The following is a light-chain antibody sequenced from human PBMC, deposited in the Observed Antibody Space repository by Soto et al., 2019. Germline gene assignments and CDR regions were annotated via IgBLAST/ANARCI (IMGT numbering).Light chain of an antibody. Sequence: QSVLTQPRSGSGSPGQSVTISCPGTSSDVGGYNYVSWYQQHPGKAPKLMIYDVSKRPSGVPDRFSGSKSGNTASLTISGLQAEDEADYYCCSYAGSYTYVFGTGTKVTVL. V-gene: IGLV2-11*01. CDR1: SSDVGGYNY. J-gene: IGLJ1*01. CDR2: DVS. CDR3: CSYAGSYTYV.